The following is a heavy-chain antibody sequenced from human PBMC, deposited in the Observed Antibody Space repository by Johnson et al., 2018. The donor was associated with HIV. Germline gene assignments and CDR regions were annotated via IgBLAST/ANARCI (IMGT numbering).Heavy chain of an antibody. V-gene: IGHV3-30*02. Sequence: LLVESGRGVVQPGGSLRLSCAASGFTFSSYGMHWVRQAPDKGLEWVAFIRYDGSNKYYADSVKGRFTISRDNSKNTLYLQMNSLRAEDTAVYYCAKDASYSSGWYYAFDIWGQGTMVTVSS. CDR3: AKDASYSSGWYYAFDI. D-gene: IGHD6-19*01. CDR1: GFTFSSYG. J-gene: IGHJ3*02. CDR2: IRYDGSNK.